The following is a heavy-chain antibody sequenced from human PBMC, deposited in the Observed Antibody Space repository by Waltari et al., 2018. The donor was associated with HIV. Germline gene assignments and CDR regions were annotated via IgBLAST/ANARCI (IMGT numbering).Heavy chain of an antibody. Sequence: QVQLVQSGAEVKKPGSSVKVSCKASGGSFSSYGLSGVRQAPGQGLEWMGGFIPVFGTPNYAQKFQCRVTITSDESMSTVYMELGSLRSEDTAIYYCSRDNGSGYAEMFDPWGQGTLVTVSS. D-gene: IGHD3-10*01. V-gene: IGHV1-69*01. CDR2: FIPVFGTP. CDR3: SRDNGSGYAEMFDP. J-gene: IGHJ5*02. CDR1: GGSFSSYG.